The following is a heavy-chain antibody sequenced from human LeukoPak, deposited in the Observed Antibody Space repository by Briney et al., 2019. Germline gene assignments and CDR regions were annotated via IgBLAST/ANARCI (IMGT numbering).Heavy chain of an antibody. D-gene: IGHD4-17*01. Sequence: SQTLSLTCAVSGGSISSGGYSWSWIRQPPGKGLEWIVYIYHSGSTYYNPSLKSRVTISVDRSKNQFSLKLSSVTAADTAVYYCASRSNYGDYDAFDIWGQGTMVTVSS. CDR2: IYHSGST. V-gene: IGHV4-30-2*01. J-gene: IGHJ3*02. CDR1: GGSISSGGYS. CDR3: ASRSNYGDYDAFDI.